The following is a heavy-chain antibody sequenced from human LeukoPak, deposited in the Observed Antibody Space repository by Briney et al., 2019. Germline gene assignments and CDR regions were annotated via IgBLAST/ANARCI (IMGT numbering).Heavy chain of an antibody. CDR3: ARGLPGSDTMVRGVMKGWFDP. Sequence: PSETLSLTCAVYGGSFSGYYWSWIRQPPGKGLEWIGEITHSGSTNYNPSLKSRVTISVDTSKNQFSLKLSSVPAADTAVYYCARGLPGSDTMVRGVMKGWFDPWGQGTLVTVSS. CDR2: ITHSGST. D-gene: IGHD3-10*01. V-gene: IGHV4-34*01. J-gene: IGHJ5*02. CDR1: GGSFSGYY.